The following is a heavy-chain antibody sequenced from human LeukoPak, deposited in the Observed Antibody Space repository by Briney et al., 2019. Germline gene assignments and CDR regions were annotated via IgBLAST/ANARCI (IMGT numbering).Heavy chain of an antibody. D-gene: IGHD5-24*01. CDR2: IYYRGST. J-gene: IGHJ5*02. CDR1: GGSISSHY. CDR3: ARGGRDGYNSYNWFDP. Sequence: PSETLSLTCTVSGGSISSHYWSWIRQPPGKGLEWIGYIYYRGSTNYNPSLKSRVTISVDTSKNQFSLKLSSVTAADTAVYYCARGGRDGYNSYNWFDPWGQGTLVTVSS. V-gene: IGHV4-59*11.